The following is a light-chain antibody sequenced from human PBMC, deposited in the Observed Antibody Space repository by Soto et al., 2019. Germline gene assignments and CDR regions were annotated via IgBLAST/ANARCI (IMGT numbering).Light chain of an antibody. CDR3: AAWDDSLNGNV. CDR2: DVS. Sequence: GSPGQSVTISCTGTSSDVGGYNYVSWYQQHPGKAPKLMIYDVSKRPSGVPDRFSGSKSGNTASLTISGLQAEDEADYYCAAWDDSLNGNVFGTGTKVTVL. CDR1: SSDVGGYNY. V-gene: IGLV2-11*01. J-gene: IGLJ1*01.